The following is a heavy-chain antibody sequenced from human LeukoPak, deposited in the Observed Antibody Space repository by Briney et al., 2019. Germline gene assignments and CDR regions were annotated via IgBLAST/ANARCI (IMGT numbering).Heavy chain of an antibody. J-gene: IGHJ5*02. V-gene: IGHV3-23*01. Sequence: GGSLRLSCAASGFTFSSYSMSWVRQPPGEGREWVSAIIGIGGSTYYADSGKGRFTISRDNSKNTLYLQMNSLRAEDTAVYYCAKATWGWYSKGTFDPWGQGTLVTVSS. CDR2: IIGIGGST. CDR3: AKATWGWYSKGTFDP. D-gene: IGHD6-19*01. CDR1: GFTFSSYS.